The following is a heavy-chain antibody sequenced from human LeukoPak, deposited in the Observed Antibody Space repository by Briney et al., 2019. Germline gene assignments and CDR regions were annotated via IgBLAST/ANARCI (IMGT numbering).Heavy chain of an antibody. CDR1: GYSFTSYR. Sequence: GESLKISCKGSGYSFTSYRIGWVRQMPGKGLEWMGIIYPGDSDTSYSPSFQGQVTISADKSISTAYLQWSSLKASDTAMYYCARGVLTIFGVVEGFDYWGQGTLVTVSS. V-gene: IGHV5-51*01. CDR3: ARGVLTIFGVVEGFDY. CDR2: IYPGDSDT. D-gene: IGHD3-3*01. J-gene: IGHJ4*02.